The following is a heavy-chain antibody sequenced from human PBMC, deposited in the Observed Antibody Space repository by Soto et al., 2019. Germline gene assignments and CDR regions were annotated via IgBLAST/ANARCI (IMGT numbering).Heavy chain of an antibody. V-gene: IGHV1-46*03. J-gene: IGHJ5*02. CDR2: INPSGGST. D-gene: IGHD3-10*01. Sequence: QVQLVQSGAEVKKPGASVKVSCKASGYTFTGYYMHWVRQAPGQGLEWMGIINPSGGSTSYAQKFQGRVTMTRDTSTSTVYMELSSLRSEDTAVYYCARAMDGSGSYRWFDPWGQGTLVTVSS. CDR1: GYTFTGYY. CDR3: ARAMDGSGSYRWFDP.